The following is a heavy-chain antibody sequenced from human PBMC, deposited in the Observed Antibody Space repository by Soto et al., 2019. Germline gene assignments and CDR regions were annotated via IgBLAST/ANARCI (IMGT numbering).Heavy chain of an antibody. V-gene: IGHV5-51*01. CDR3: ARHEQFYYYYYCRDV. D-gene: IGHD4-4*01. Sequence: LGESLKISCKASGYSFTTYWIAWVRQMPGKDLEWMGIINPGDSDIRYSPSFQGQVTISADNSISTAYLPSRRLQASPTPMYYCARHEQFYYYYYCRDVWGQGXAGTVS. CDR1: GYSFTTYW. CDR2: INPGDSDI. J-gene: IGHJ6*02.